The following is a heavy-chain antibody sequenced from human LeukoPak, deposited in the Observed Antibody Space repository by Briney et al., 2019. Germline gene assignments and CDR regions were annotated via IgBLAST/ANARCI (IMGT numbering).Heavy chain of an antibody. Sequence: GGSLRLSCAASGFTFSSYEMNWVRQAPGKGLEWVSYISSSSSYIYYAASVRGRFTISRDNAKNSLYLQMNRLRADDTAVYYCARELQLERLAFGKEGSAFDYWGQGTLVTVSS. V-gene: IGHV3-21*05. CDR1: GFTFSSYE. CDR3: ARELQLERLAFGKEGSAFDY. D-gene: IGHD1-1*01. J-gene: IGHJ4*02. CDR2: ISSSSSYI.